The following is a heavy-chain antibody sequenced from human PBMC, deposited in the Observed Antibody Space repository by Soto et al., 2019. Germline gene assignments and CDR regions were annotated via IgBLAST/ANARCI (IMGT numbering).Heavy chain of an antibody. CDR3: ASGIQLWLRRINNGYSG. J-gene: IGHJ4*02. CDR1: GGTFSTYA. V-gene: IGHV1-69*12. CDR2: IIPMLGTA. D-gene: IGHD5-18*01. Sequence: QVQLVQSGAEVKKPESSVKVSCKAPGGTFSTYAISWDRQAPGQGLEWMGGIIPMLGTANYAQRFQDRVTITADESTNTVYMELSSLRSEDTAVYFCASGIQLWLRRINNGYSGWGQGTLVTVSS.